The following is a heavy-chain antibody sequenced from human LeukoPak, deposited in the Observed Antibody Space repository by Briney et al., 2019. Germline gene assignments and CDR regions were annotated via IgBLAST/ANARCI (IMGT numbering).Heavy chain of an antibody. CDR2: ISAYNGNT. CDR3: ATSNWNHFDY. D-gene: IGHD1-20*01. V-gene: IGHV1-18*01. Sequence: ASVKVSCKASGYTFTSYGISWVRQAPGQGLEWMGWISAYNGNTNYAQKLQGRVTMTEDTSTDTAYMELSSLRSEDTAVYYCATSNWNHFDYWGQGTLVTVSS. CDR1: GYTFTSYG. J-gene: IGHJ4*02.